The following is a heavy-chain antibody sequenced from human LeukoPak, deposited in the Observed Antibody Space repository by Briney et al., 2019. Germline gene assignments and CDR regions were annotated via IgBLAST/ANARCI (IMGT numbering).Heavy chain of an antibody. CDR1: GGSVSSNSAA. J-gene: IGHJ4*02. D-gene: IGHD6-13*01. CDR3: ARDAQVGIAAAGDLFDY. Sequence: SQTLSLTCAISGGSVSSNSAAWNWIRQSPSRGLEWLGRTYYRSKWYNDYAVSVKSRITINPDTSKNQFSLQLNSVTPEDTAVYYCARDAQVGIAAAGDLFDYWGQGTLVTVSS. V-gene: IGHV6-1*01. CDR2: TYYRSKWYN.